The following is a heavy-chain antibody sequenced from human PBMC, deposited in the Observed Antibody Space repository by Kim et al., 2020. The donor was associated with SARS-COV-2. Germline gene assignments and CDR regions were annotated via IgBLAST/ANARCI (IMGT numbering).Heavy chain of an antibody. CDR2: IYYSGST. CDR1: GGSISSYY. J-gene: IGHJ4*02. V-gene: IGHV4-59*13. Sequence: SETLSLTCTVSGGSISSYYWSWIRQPPGKGLEWIGYIYYSGSTNYNPSLKSRVTISVDTSKNQFSLKLRSVTAADTAVYYCARDGSRSLFDYWGQGTLVTVSS. CDR3: ARDGSRSLFDY. D-gene: IGHD1-1*01.